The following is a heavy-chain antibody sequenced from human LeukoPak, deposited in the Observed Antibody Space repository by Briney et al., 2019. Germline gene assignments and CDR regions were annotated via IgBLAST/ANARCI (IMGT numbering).Heavy chain of an antibody. V-gene: IGHV4-4*07. J-gene: IGHJ4*02. Sequence: SETLSLTCTVSGGSISGFHWSWIRQPAGEALEWIGRVYASGTTTYNPSLKSRITMSVDTSKNQFSLKLSSVTAADTAVYYCARTPENGQFDHWGQGTLVTVSS. CDR3: ARTPENGQFDH. CDR2: VYASGTT. CDR1: GGSISGFH.